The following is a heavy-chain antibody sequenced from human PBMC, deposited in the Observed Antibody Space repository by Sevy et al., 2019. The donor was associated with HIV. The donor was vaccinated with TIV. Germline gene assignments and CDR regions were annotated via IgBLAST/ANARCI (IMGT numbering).Heavy chain of an antibody. J-gene: IGHJ6*02. CDR1: GFTLDDYA. V-gene: IGHV3-43D*03. Sequence: GGSLRLSCAASGFTLDDYAMHWVRQAPGKGLEWVSPISWDGGSTYYAVSVKGRFTISRANSKNSLYLQMNSLRAEDIALYYCAKDLPFTSATRGAGYYGMDVWGQGTTVTVSS. D-gene: IGHD1-26*01. CDR2: ISWDGGST. CDR3: AKDLPFTSATRGAGYYGMDV.